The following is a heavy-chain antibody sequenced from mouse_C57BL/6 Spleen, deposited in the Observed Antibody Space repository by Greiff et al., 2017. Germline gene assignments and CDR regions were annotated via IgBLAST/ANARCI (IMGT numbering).Heavy chain of an antibody. V-gene: IGHV1-4*01. Sequence: QVQLQQSGAELARPGASVKMSCKASGYTFTSYTMHWVKQRPGQGLEWIGYINPSSGYTKYNQKFKDKATLTADKSSSTAYMQLSSLTSEDAAVYYCASTTVVAYYYAMDYWGQGTSVTVSS. CDR1: GYTFTSYT. D-gene: IGHD1-1*01. CDR3: ASTTVVAYYYAMDY. J-gene: IGHJ4*01. CDR2: INPSSGYT.